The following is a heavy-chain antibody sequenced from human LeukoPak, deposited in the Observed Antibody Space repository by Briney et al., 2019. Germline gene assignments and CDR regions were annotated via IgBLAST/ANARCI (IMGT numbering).Heavy chain of an antibody. J-gene: IGHJ3*02. D-gene: IGHD6-19*01. CDR3: ARVGQGSGWPDARDI. Sequence: ASVKVSCKASGYTFTSYDISWVRQAPGQGLEWMGWISDYNGNTNYAQKLQGRVTMTTDTSTSTAYMELRSLRSDDTAVYYCARVGQGSGWPDARDIWGQGTMVTVSS. CDR1: GYTFTSYD. V-gene: IGHV1-18*01. CDR2: ISDYNGNT.